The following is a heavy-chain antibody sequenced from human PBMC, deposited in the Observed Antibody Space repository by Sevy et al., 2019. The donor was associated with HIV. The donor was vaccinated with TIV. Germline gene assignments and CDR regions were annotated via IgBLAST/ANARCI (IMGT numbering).Heavy chain of an antibody. J-gene: IGHJ5*02. D-gene: IGHD2-21*01. CDR2: IYYSGST. CDR1: GGSISSYY. V-gene: IGHV4-59*01. Sequence: SETLSLTCTVSGGSISSYYWSWIRQPPGKGLEWIGYIYYSGSTNYNPSLKSRVTISVDTSKNQFSLKLRSVTAADTAVYYCARERGGGDSPFDPWGKGTLVTVSS. CDR3: ARERGGGDSPFDP.